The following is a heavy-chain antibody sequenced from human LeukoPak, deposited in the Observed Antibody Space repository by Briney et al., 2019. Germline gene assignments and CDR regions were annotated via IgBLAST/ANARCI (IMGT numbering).Heavy chain of an antibody. V-gene: IGHV5-51*01. CDR1: GYSFTSYW. CDR2: VYPGDSET. CDR3: ATTSRHFAY. J-gene: IGHJ4*02. Sequence: GESLKISCKGSGYSFTSYWIGWVRQMPGRGLEWMGIVYPGDSETRYSPSFQGQVTISADKSINTAYLHWSSLRASDTAIYYCATTSRHFAYWGQGTLLTVSS. D-gene: IGHD6-6*01.